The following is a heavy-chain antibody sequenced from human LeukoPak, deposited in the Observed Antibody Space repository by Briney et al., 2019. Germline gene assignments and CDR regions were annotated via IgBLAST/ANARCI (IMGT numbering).Heavy chain of an antibody. V-gene: IGHV3-48*03. J-gene: IGHJ4*02. CDR3: ATASGSWYRYYFDN. CDR2: ISSTSNMI. CDR1: GFTFSNYE. D-gene: IGHD6-13*01. Sequence: PGGSLRLSCAASGFTFSNYEMNWVRQAPGKGLEWVSYISSTSNMIYYADSVRGRFTISRDNAENSLYLQMNSLRVEDTAVYYCATASGSWYRYYFDNWGQGTRVTVSS.